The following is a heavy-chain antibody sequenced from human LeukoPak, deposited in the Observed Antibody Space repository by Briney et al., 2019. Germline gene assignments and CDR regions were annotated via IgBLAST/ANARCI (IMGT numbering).Heavy chain of an antibody. D-gene: IGHD3-22*01. V-gene: IGHV3-7*01. Sequence: PGGSLRLSCAASGFTFTNYWMSWVRQAPGKGLEWVANIKQDGGEKYYVDSVKGRFTISRDSAEKSLYLQMNSLRVEDTAVYYCARDRALYDRSGYYYTEDDYWGQGTLVTVSS. CDR3: ARDRALYDRSGYYYTEDDY. CDR2: IKQDGGEK. CDR1: GFTFTNYW. J-gene: IGHJ4*02.